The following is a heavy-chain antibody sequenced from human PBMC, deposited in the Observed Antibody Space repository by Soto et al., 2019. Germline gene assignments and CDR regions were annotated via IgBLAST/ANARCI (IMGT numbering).Heavy chain of an antibody. CDR1: GFTFSTYP. CDR2: ISGSGGST. J-gene: IGHJ4*02. D-gene: IGHD3-10*01. Sequence: EVQLLESGGGLVQPGGSLRLSCAASGFTFSTYPMAWVRQAPGKGLEWVSTISGSGGSTYHADSVKGRFTIFRDSSKNTVFLQLNSLRADDTAIYYCAKGFTSGNYYRHPFDYWGQGTLVTVSS. CDR3: AKGFTSGNYYRHPFDY. V-gene: IGHV3-23*01.